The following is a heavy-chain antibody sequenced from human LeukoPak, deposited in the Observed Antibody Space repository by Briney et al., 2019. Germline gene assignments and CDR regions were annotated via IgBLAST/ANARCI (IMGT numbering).Heavy chain of an antibody. D-gene: IGHD3-10*01. Sequence: KSSETLSLTCTVSGYSISSGYYWGWIRQPPGKGLEWIGSIYHSGSTYYNPSLKSRVTISLDTSRNQFSLKLSSVTAADTAVYYWARDSGTTGEVKFDPWGQGTLVTVSS. CDR2: IYHSGST. CDR1: GYSISSGYY. CDR3: ARDSGTTGEVKFDP. V-gene: IGHV4-38-2*02. J-gene: IGHJ5*02.